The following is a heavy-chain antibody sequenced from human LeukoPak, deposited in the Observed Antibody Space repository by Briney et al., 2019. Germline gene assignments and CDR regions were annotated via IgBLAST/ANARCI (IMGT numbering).Heavy chain of an antibody. J-gene: IGHJ4*02. V-gene: IGHV4-59*08. CDR3: ARHASRWYQTSYYFDY. D-gene: IGHD2-15*01. CDR2: IYYSGST. CDR1: GGSISSYY. Sequence: PSETLSLTCTVSGGSISSYYWSWIRQPPGKGLEWIGYIYYSGSTNYNPSLKSRVTISVDTSKNQFSLKLSSVTAADTAVYYCARHASRWYQTSYYFDYWGQGTLVTVSS.